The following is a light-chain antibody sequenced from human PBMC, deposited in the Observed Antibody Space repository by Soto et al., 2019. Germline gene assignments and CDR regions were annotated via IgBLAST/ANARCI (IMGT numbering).Light chain of an antibody. Sequence: IQIADAPTTLAASDGARVTITSRASQSISSWLAWYQQKPGKAPKLLIYDVSALKRGVPPRFSGSGSGTEFTLTISSLQPEDFATYYCQQYDSFSVTFGQGTKVDI. CDR1: QSISSW. V-gene: IGKV1-5*01. CDR3: QQYDSFSVT. CDR2: DVS. J-gene: IGKJ1*01.